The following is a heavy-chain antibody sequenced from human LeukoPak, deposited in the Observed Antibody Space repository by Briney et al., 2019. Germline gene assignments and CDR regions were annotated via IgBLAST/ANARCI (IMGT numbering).Heavy chain of an antibody. CDR2: IYYSGST. V-gene: IGHV4-39*01. J-gene: IGHJ4*02. CDR3: ARQNGYNIYYFDY. D-gene: IGHD5-24*01. Sequence: SETLSLTCTVSGGSISSSSYCWGWIRQPPGKGLEWIGTIYYSGSTYYNPSLKSRVTISVDTSKNQFSLKLSSVTVADTAVYYCARQNGYNIYYFDYWGQGTLVTVSS. CDR1: GGSISSSSYC.